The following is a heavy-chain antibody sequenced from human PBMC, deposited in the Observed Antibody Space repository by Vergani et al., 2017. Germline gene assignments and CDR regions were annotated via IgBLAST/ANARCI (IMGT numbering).Heavy chain of an antibody. D-gene: IGHD3-22*01. Sequence: QVQLQESGPGLVKPSQTLSLTCTVSGGSISSGSYYWSWIRQPAGKGLEWIGRIDTSGSTNYNPSLKSRVTISVDTSKNQFSLKLSSVTAADTAVYYCARDLXYYDSSGYYYDRIDAFDIWGQGTMVTVSS. J-gene: IGHJ3*02. CDR2: IDTSGST. CDR3: ARDLXYYDSSGYYYDRIDAFDI. V-gene: IGHV4-61*02. CDR1: GGSISSGSYY.